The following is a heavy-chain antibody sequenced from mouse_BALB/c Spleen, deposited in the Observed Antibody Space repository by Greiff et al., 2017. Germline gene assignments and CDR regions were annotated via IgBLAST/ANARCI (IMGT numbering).Heavy chain of an antibody. CDR2: IRNKANGYTT. V-gene: IGHV7-3*02. CDR3: ARVTTANFDY. Sequence: EVQVVESGGGLVQPGGSLRLSCATSGFTFTDYYMSWVRQPPGKALEWLGFIRNKANGYTTEYSASVKGRFTISRDNSQSILYLQMNTLRAEDSATYYCARVTTANFDYWGQGTTLTVSS. D-gene: IGHD1-2*01. J-gene: IGHJ2*01. CDR1: GFTFTDYY.